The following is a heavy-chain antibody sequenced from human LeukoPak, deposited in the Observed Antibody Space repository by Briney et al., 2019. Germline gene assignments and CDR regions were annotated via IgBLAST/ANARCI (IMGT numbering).Heavy chain of an antibody. CDR1: GLGFSSYG. V-gene: IGHV3-23*01. CDR2: ISGSRGDT. J-gene: IGHJ4*02. Sequence: GGSLRLSCAASGLGFSSYGMSWVREAPGEGLEWVSTISGSRGDTYYADSVKGRFTISRDNSKNTLHLQMNSLRAEDTAVYYCARQYYYDSSGYYVRPLDYWGQGTLVTVSS. D-gene: IGHD3-22*01. CDR3: ARQYYYDSSGYYVRPLDY.